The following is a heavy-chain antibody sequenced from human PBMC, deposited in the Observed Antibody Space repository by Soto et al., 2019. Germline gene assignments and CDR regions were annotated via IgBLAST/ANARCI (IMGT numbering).Heavy chain of an antibody. V-gene: IGHV3-15*07. Sequence: PGGSLRLSCAASGFTFSNAWMNWVRQAQGKGLEWVGRIKSKTDGGTTDYAAPVKGRFTISRDDSRNTLYLQMNSLKTEDTAVYYCTTAYYDYIWGSYRSRYYFDYWGQGTLVTVSS. CDR1: GFTFSNAW. CDR2: IKSKTDGGTT. J-gene: IGHJ4*02. CDR3: TTAYYDYIWGSYRSRYYFDY. D-gene: IGHD3-16*02.